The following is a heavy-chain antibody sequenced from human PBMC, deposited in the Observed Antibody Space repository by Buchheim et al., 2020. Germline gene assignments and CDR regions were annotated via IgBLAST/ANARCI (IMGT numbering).Heavy chain of an antibody. CDR3: ARDRHSSSWYAGGMDV. CDR1: GFIFSNYG. J-gene: IGHJ6*02. D-gene: IGHD6-13*01. CDR2: IWYDGSNK. Sequence: QVQLVESGGGVVQPGRSLRLSCTASGFIFSNYGMHWVRQAPGKGLEWVAVIWYDGSNKHYADSVKGRLSIYRDTFKNPLNLQMNSLRVEDTAVYYCARDRHSSSWYAGGMDVWGQG. V-gene: IGHV3-33*01.